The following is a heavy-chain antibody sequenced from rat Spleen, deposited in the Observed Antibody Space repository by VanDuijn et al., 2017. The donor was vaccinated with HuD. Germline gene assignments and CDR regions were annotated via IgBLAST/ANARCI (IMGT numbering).Heavy chain of an antibody. J-gene: IGHJ3*01. Sequence: EVQLVESGGGLVQPGRSLTLSCAASGFTFNNYGMAWVRQAPTKGLEWVATISYDGISTYYRDSVRGRCTISRDNAKTTLYLQMDSLRSEDTATYYCTRQDTSGYSNWFTYWGQGTLVTVSS. D-gene: IGHD4-3*01. CDR2: ISYDGIST. CDR1: GFTFNNYG. V-gene: IGHV5-29*01. CDR3: TRQDTSGYSNWFTY.